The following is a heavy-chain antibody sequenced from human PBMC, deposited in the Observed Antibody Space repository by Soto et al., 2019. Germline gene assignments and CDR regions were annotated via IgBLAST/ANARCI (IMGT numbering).Heavy chain of an antibody. V-gene: IGHV4-59*01. D-gene: IGHD2-21*02. J-gene: IGHJ4*02. CDR1: GGSISSYY. Sequence: SETLSLTCTVSGGSISSYYWSWIRQPPGKGLEWIGYIYYSGSTNYNPSLKSRVTISVDTSKNQFSLKLSSVTAADTAVYYCARLSPGCGGYCYPRFDYWGQGTLVTVSS. CDR3: ARLSPGCGGYCYPRFDY. CDR2: IYYSGST.